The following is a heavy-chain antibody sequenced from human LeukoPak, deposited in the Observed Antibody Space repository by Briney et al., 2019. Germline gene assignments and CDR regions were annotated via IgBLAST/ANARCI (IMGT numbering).Heavy chain of an antibody. D-gene: IGHD3-10*01. V-gene: IGHV3-49*04. CDR1: GFTFGDYA. J-gene: IGHJ6*02. CDR2: IRSKAYGGTT. CDR3: TRDNSRYYYGSLGMDV. Sequence: PGGSLRLSCTASGFTFGDYAMSWDRQAPGKGLEWVGFIRSKAYGGTTEYAASVKGRFTISRDDSKSIAYLQMNSLKTEDTAVHYCTRDNSRYYYGSLGMDVWGQGTTVTVSS.